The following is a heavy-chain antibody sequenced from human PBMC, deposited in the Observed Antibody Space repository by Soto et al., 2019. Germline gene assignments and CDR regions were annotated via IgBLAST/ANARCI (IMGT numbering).Heavy chain of an antibody. D-gene: IGHD2-15*01. J-gene: IGHJ6*03. CDR1: GGSISSSSYY. CDR3: ARDIVVVVAATPSSDYYYYMDV. CDR2: FYYNGSP. Sequence: QLQLQESGPGLVKPSETLSLTCTVSGGSISSSSYYWGWIRQPPGKGLEWIGSFYYNGSPYYNPSPKSRVTISVDTSKNQFSLKLSSVTAADTAVYYCARDIVVVVAATPSSDYYYYMDVWGKGATVTVSS. V-gene: IGHV4-39*01.